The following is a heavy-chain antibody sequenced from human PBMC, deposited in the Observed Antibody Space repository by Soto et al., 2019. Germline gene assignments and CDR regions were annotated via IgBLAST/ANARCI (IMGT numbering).Heavy chain of an antibody. V-gene: IGHV4-4*02. J-gene: IGHJ4*02. Sequence: QVQLQESGPGLVKPSGTLSLTCAVSGGSISSSNWLSWVRQPPGKGLEWIGEIYHSGSTNYNPSLKRRVTISVDKSKNPFPLKLSSVAAAATAVYYCASLRSGSYSYYFDYWGQGTLVTVSS. CDR1: GGSISSSNW. CDR2: IYHSGST. D-gene: IGHD1-26*01. CDR3: ASLRSGSYSYYFDY.